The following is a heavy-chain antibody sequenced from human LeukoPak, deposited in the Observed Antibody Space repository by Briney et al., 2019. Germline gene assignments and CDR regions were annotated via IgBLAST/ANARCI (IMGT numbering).Heavy chain of an antibody. V-gene: IGHV3-23*01. D-gene: IGHD2-2*01. CDR1: GFTFSSYA. CDR2: ISGSGGTT. J-gene: IGHJ4*02. CDR3: AKGNLVIVPAAIGY. Sequence: PGGSLRLSCAASGFTFSSYAMSWVRQAPGKGLKWVSGISGSGGTTYYADSVKGRFTVSRDNSKNTLYLQMNSLRAEDTAVYYCAKGNLVIVPAAIGYWGQGTLVTVSS.